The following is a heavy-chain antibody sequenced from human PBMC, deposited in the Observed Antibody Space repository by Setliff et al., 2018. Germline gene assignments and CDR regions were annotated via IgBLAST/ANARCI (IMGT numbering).Heavy chain of an antibody. CDR2: IKPDGSET. D-gene: IGHD3-10*01. CDR1: GFTFDNYW. V-gene: IGHV3-7*03. CDR3: ARDRGEASTRDH. J-gene: IGHJ4*02. Sequence: GGSLRLSCVASGFTFDNYWMGWVRQPPGKGLEWVASIKPDGSETYYVDSVKGRFTVSRDNTKNSLYLQMSSLRAEDTAIYYCARDRGEASTRDHWGQGTLVTVAS.